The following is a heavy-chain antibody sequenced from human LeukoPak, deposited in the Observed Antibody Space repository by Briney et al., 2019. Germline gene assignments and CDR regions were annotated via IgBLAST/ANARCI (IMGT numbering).Heavy chain of an antibody. V-gene: IGHV1-69*13. Sequence: ASVKVSCKAFGGTFSSYAISWVRQAPGQGLEWMGGIIPIFGTANYAQKFQGRVTITADESTSTAYMELSSLRSEDTAVYYCARAHYYDSSGYYYDYYYGMDVWGQGTTVTVSS. CDR2: IIPIFGTA. J-gene: IGHJ6*02. CDR1: GGTFSSYA. D-gene: IGHD3-22*01. CDR3: ARAHYYDSSGYYYDYYYGMDV.